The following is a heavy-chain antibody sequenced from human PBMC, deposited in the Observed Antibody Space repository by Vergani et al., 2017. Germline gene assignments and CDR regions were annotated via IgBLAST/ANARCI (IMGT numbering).Heavy chain of an antibody. CDR2: INAGNGNT. V-gene: IGHV1-3*01. D-gene: IGHD5-12*01. CDR3: AREGYGANWFDP. CDR1: GYTFTSYA. Sequence: QVQLVQSGAEVKKPGASVKVSCKASGYTFTSYAMHWVRQAPGQRLEWMGRINAGNGNTKYSQKFQGRVTITRDTSASTAYMELSSLRSEDTAVYYCAREGYGANWFDPWGQGTLVTVSS. J-gene: IGHJ5*02.